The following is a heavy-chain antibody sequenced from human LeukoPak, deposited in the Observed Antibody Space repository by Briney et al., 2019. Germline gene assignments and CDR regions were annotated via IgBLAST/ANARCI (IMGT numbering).Heavy chain of an antibody. J-gene: IGHJ3*02. CDR3: ARDTYRGAFDI. CDR1: GGTFSSYA. Sequence: SVKVSCKASGGTFSSYAISWVRQAPGQGLEWMGRIIPILGIANYAQKFQGRVTITADKSTSTAYMELRSLRSDDTAVYYCARDTYRGAFDIWGQGTMVTVSS. CDR2: IIPILGIA. D-gene: IGHD1-14*01. V-gene: IGHV1-69*04.